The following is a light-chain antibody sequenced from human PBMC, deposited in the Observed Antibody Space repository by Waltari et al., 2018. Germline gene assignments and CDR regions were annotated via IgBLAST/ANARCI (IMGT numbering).Light chain of an antibody. V-gene: IGKV1-39*01. J-gene: IGKJ2*01. CDR2: AAS. CDR1: QSISSY. CDR3: QQSYSTRYT. Sequence: DLQLTQSPYSLSASVGDRVYITCRASQSISSYLNWYQQKPGKSPKLLIYAASSLQSGVPSRFSGSGSGTDFTLTISSLQPEDFATYYCQQSYSTRYTFGQGTKLEIK.